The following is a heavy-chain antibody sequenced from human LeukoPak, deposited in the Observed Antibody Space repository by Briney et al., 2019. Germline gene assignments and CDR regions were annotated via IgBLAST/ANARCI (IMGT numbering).Heavy chain of an antibody. CDR1: GGSISSYY. Sequence: SETLSLTCTVSGGSISSYYWGWLRQPPGKGLEWIGSIYYSGSTYYNPSLKSRVTISVDTSKNQFSLKLSSVTAADTAVYYCARDSGRGYDYSYWGQGTLVTVSS. V-gene: IGHV4-39*07. J-gene: IGHJ4*02. CDR3: ARDSGRGYDYSY. D-gene: IGHD5-12*01. CDR2: IYYSGST.